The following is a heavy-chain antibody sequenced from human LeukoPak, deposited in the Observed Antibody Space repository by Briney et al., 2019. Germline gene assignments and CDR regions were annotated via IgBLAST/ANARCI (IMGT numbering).Heavy chain of an antibody. J-gene: IGHJ6*02. CDR2: VHFSGTT. CDR1: RGSTNNYY. V-gene: IGHV4-59*12. D-gene: IGHD2-2*02. Sequence: SETLSLTCTVSRGSTNNYYWSWIRQPPGKGLEWIGYVHFSGTTSYNPSLKSRVTISVDTSKNQFSLKLSSVTAADTAVYYCARGGKYQLLYNYYYYGMDVWGQGTTVTVSS. CDR3: ARGGKYQLLYNYYYYGMDV.